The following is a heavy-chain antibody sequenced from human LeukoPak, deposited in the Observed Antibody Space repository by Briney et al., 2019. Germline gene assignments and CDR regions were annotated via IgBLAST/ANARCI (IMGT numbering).Heavy chain of an antibody. V-gene: IGHV3-23*01. CDR2: ISGSGTST. CDR1: GFTFNNYN. J-gene: IGHJ1*01. Sequence: GGSLRLSCAASGFTFNNYNMNWVRQAPGKGLEWVSGISGSGTSTYYADSVKGRFTTSRDSSKNTVFLQMNSLRAEDTAIYYCAKSLDRKSWFVFRHWGQGTLVTVSS. CDR3: AKSLDRKSWFVFRH. D-gene: IGHD3-10*01.